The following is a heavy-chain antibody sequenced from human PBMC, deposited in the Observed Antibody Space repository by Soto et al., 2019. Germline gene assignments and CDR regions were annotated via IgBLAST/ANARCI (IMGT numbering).Heavy chain of an antibody. D-gene: IGHD6-13*01. Sequence: PSETLSLTCAFYCGSFIGYYWSWIRQPPGKGLEWIGEINHSGSTNYNPSLKSRVTISVDTSKNQFSLKLSSVTAADTAVYYCARRGGYSSSWPSWWFDPWGQGTLVTVSS. CDR2: INHSGST. CDR3: ARRGGYSSSWPSWWFDP. V-gene: IGHV4-34*01. CDR1: CGSFIGYY. J-gene: IGHJ5*02.